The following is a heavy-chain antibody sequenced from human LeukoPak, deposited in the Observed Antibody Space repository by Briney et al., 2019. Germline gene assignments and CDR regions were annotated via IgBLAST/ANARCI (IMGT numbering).Heavy chain of an antibody. J-gene: IGHJ4*02. CDR3: ARVRANYYGSVPGDYFDY. D-gene: IGHD3-10*01. V-gene: IGHV3-48*01. CDR2: ISSSSGTI. CDR1: GFTFSSYS. Sequence: GGSLRLSCEASGFTFSSYSMNWVRQAPGKGLEWVSYISSSSGTIHYADSVKGRFTISRDNAKNSLYLQMSSLRAEDTAVYYCARVRANYYGSVPGDYFDYWGQGTLSPSPQ.